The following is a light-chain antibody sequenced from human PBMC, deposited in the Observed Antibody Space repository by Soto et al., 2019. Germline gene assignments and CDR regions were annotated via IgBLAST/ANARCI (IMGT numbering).Light chain of an antibody. CDR1: SSDVGGYNY. CDR2: EVS. CDR3: NSYTSSTAYV. V-gene: IGLV2-14*01. J-gene: IGLJ1*01. Sequence: QSALTRPASVSVSPGQSITISCTGTSSDVGGYNYVSWYQLHPGKAPKLIIYEVSNRPSGVSNRFSGSKSGNTASLTISGLQAEDEADYYCNSYTSSTAYVFGTGTKVTVL.